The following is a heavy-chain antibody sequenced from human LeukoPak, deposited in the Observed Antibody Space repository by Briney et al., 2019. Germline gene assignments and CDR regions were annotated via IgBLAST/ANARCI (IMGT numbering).Heavy chain of an antibody. CDR2: INPNSGGT. D-gene: IGHD3-10*01. CDR1: GYTFTGYY. J-gene: IGHJ6*03. V-gene: IGHV1-2*02. CDR3: ARGPRVWFGELFPYYYYMDV. Sequence: GASVKVSCKASGYTFTGYYTHWVRQAPGQGLEWMGWINPNSGGTNYAQKFQGRVTMTRDTSISTAYMELSRLRSDDTAVYYCARGPRVWFGELFPYYYYMDVWGKGTTVTISS.